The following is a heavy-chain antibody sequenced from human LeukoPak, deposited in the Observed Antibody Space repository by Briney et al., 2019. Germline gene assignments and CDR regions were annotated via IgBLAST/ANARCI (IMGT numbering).Heavy chain of an antibody. CDR2: ISSSSSTI. J-gene: IGHJ4*02. Sequence: GGSLRLSCAASGFTFSSYSMNWVRQAPGKGLEWVSYISSSSSTIYYTDSVKGRFTISRDNAKNSLYLQMNSLGAEDTAVYYCARAFSGSYLGFDYWGQGTLVTVSS. V-gene: IGHV3-48*04. CDR1: GFTFSSYS. CDR3: ARAFSGSYLGFDY. D-gene: IGHD1-26*01.